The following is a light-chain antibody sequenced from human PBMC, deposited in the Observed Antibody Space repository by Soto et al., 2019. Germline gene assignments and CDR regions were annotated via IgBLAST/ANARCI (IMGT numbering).Light chain of an antibody. J-gene: IGLJ3*02. CDR1: SSDVGSYNL. CDR2: EGS. Sequence: QSALTQPASVSGSPGKSITISCTGTSSDVGSYNLVSWYQQHPVKAPKLMIYEGSTRPSGVSNRFSGSKSGNTASLTNTGLQADDEDEYYCCSYARSSTFWVFGGGTKLNVL. CDR3: CSYARSSTFWV. V-gene: IGLV2-23*03.